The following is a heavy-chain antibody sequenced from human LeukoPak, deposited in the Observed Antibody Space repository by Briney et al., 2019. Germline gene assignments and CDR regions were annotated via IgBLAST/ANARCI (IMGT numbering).Heavy chain of an antibody. Sequence: GGSLRLSCAVSGFTVSGNYMSWVRQAPGKGLESVSLIYSGGTTYYADSVKGRFTFSRDNSKNTLYLQMNSLRAEDTAVYYCARRAGGYSHPYDYWGQGILVTVSS. V-gene: IGHV3-53*01. CDR3: ARRAGGYSHPYDY. J-gene: IGHJ4*02. D-gene: IGHD4-23*01. CDR1: GFTVSGNY. CDR2: IYSGGTT.